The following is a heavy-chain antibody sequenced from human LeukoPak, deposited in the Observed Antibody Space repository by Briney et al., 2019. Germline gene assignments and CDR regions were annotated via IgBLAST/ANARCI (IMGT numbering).Heavy chain of an antibody. Sequence: SETLPLTCTVSGGSISSYYWSWIRQPPGKGLEWIGYIYYSGSTNYNPSLKSRVTISVDTSKNQFSLKPSSVTAADTAVYYCARGRGIAAAGGAYYYGMDVWGQGTTVTVSS. D-gene: IGHD6-13*01. CDR3: ARGRGIAAAGGAYYYGMDV. V-gene: IGHV4-59*01. CDR2: IYYSGST. CDR1: GGSISSYY. J-gene: IGHJ6*02.